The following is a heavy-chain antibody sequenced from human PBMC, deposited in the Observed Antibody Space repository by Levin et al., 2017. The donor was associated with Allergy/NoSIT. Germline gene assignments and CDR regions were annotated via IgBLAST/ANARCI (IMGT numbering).Heavy chain of an antibody. J-gene: IGHJ5*02. Sequence: PSETLSLTCAVSGGSISSTNWWNWVRQPPGKGLEWIGEMYYTGKSNYNPSLKSRVTISLDNAKNQFSLKLNSVTAADTAIYYCARVIGGCSTTRCYFDPWGQGTLVTVSS. CDR2: MYYTGKS. CDR3: ARVIGGCSTTRCYFDP. V-gene: IGHV4-4*02. CDR1: GGSISSTNW. D-gene: IGHD2-2*01.